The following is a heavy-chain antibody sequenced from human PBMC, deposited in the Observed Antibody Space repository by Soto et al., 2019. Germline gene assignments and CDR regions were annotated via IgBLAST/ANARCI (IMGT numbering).Heavy chain of an antibody. J-gene: IGHJ4*02. V-gene: IGHV3-30-3*01. Sequence: SLRLSCAASGFTFSSYAMHWVRQAPGKGLEWVAVISYDGSNKYYADSVKGRFTISRDNSKNTLYLQMNSLRAEDTAVYYCARDDGDYGGNSAYFDYWGQGTLVTVSS. CDR1: GFTFSSYA. CDR2: ISYDGSNK. D-gene: IGHD4-17*01. CDR3: ARDDGDYGGNSAYFDY.